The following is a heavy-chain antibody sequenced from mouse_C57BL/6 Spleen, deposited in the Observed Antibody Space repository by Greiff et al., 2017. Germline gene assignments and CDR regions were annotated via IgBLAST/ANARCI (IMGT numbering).Heavy chain of an antibody. D-gene: IGHD1-1*01. CDR1: GYTFTSYW. J-gene: IGHJ1*03. CDR2: IHPSDSDT. Sequence: VKLQQPGAELVKPGASVKVSCKASGYTFTSYWMHWVKQRPGQGLEWIGRIHPSDSDTNYNQKFKGKATLTVDKSSSTAYMQLSSLTSEDSAVYYCAMESFYYGSSYGYFDVWGTGTTVTVSS. CDR3: AMESFYYGSSYGYFDV. V-gene: IGHV1-74*01.